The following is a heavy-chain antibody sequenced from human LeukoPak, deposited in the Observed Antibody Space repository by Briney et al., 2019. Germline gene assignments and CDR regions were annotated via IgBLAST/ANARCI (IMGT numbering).Heavy chain of an antibody. J-gene: IGHJ4*02. D-gene: IGHD6-13*01. CDR3: ARARGQQLVT. V-gene: IGHV4-39*01. CDR2: IYYSGST. CDR1: GGSISSSSYY. Sequence: SETLSLTCTVSGGSISSSSYYWGWIRQPPGKGLEWIGSIYYSGSTYYNPSLKSRATISVDTSENQFSLKLSSVTAADTAVYYCARARGQQLVTWGQGTLVTVSS.